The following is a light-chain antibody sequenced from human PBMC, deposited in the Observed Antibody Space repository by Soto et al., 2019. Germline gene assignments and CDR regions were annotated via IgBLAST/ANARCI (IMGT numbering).Light chain of an antibody. CDR1: SSYIRSNT. CDR3: ATWDDSLNGPV. J-gene: IGLJ3*02. Sequence: QAVVTQPPSASGTPVQRVTISCSGSSSYIRSNTVNWYQQLPGTAPKLLIYNNNQRPSGVPDRFSGSKSGTSASLVISGLQAEDEADYYCATWDDSLNGPVFGGGTKLTVL. V-gene: IGLV1-44*01. CDR2: NNN.